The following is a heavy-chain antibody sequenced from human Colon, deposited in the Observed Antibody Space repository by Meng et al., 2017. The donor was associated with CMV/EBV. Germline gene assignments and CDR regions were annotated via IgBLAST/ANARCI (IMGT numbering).Heavy chain of an antibody. J-gene: IGHJ4*02. CDR3: GMHNGDTHMAEVDY. Sequence: SSVKVSCKVSVGTFTRRPITWVRQAPGQGLEWMGGIVPMFGIATYAQTFQGRVTISADKSTNMAYMEVSSLTSEDTAIYYCGMHNGDTHMAEVDYWGQGTLVTVSS. CDR2: IVPMFGIA. V-gene: IGHV1-69*10. CDR1: VGTFTRRP. D-gene: IGHD5-18*01.